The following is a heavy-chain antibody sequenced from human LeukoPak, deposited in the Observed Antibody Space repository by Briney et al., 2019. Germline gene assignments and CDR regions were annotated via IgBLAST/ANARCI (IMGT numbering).Heavy chain of an antibody. CDR1: GGSFSGSFSDYY. Sequence: PSETLSLTCAVYGGSFSGSFSDYYWTCIRQTPGKGLEWIGEIHHSGSTNYNPSLKSRVTISVDTSKNQFSLKLNSLTAADTAVYYCATFRWGVGFEYWGQGTLATVSS. V-gene: IGHV4-34*01. J-gene: IGHJ4*02. CDR3: ATFRWGVGFEY. D-gene: IGHD3-16*01. CDR2: IHHSGST.